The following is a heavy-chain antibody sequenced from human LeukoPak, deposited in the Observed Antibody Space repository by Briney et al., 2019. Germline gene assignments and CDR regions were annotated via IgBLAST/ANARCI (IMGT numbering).Heavy chain of an antibody. CDR1: GYTFTNYW. D-gene: IGHD3-10*01. Sequence: GESLKISCKGSGYTFTNYWIGWVRQMPGKGLEWMGIIYPGDSDTRYCPSFQGQVTISADKSISTAYLQWSSLKASDTAMYYCARLSKRLLWFGQGFMDVWGKGTTVTVSS. J-gene: IGHJ6*04. CDR3: ARLSKRLLWFGQGFMDV. V-gene: IGHV5-51*01. CDR2: IYPGDSDT.